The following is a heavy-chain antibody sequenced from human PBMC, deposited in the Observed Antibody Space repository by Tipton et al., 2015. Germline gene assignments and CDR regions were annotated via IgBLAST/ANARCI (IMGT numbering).Heavy chain of an antibody. Sequence: TLSLTCAVSGYSISSGYYWGWIRQPPGKGLEWIGNIYHSGNTYYNPSLKSRVTISVDTSKNQFSLRVRSVTAADTAVYYCACQDYDILTRDYQTVDYWGQGTLVTVSS. CDR3: ACQDYDILTRDYQTVDY. CDR2: IYHSGNT. D-gene: IGHD3-9*01. J-gene: IGHJ4*02. CDR1: GYSISSGYY. V-gene: IGHV4-38-2*01.